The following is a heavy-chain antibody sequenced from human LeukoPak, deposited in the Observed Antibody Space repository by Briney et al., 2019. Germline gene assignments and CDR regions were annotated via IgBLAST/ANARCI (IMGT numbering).Heavy chain of an antibody. D-gene: IGHD6-19*01. Sequence: SESLSLTCTVSGDSISPYYWSWIRQSAGKVLEWIGRIYTRGSTNYNPSLKSRVTMSGDTSKNQVSLKLSSVTAADTAVYYGAREGLAVAWSQIRGVNQYYFDYWGQGTLVTVSS. CDR1: GDSISPYY. J-gene: IGHJ4*02. CDR3: AREGLAVAWSQIRGVNQYYFDY. V-gene: IGHV4-4*07. CDR2: IYTRGST.